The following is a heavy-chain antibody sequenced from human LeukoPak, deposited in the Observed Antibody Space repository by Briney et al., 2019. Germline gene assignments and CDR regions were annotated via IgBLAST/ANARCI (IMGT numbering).Heavy chain of an antibody. V-gene: IGHV5-51*01. CDR2: IYPADSDT. J-gene: IGHJ4*02. CDR3: VREQVADS. CDR1: GYSFISYW. D-gene: IGHD6-13*01. Sequence: GESLKISRKGSGYSFISYWIGWVRQMPGEGLEWMGIIYPADSDTRYSPSFRGQVTISADKSISTAYLQWSSLKASDTAMYYCVREQVADSWGQGTLVTVSS.